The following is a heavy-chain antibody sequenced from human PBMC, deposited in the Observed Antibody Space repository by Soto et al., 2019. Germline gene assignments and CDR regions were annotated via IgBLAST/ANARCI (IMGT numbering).Heavy chain of an antibody. CDR3: ARVGDYYDSSGYELDY. J-gene: IGHJ4*02. CDR2: IYYSGST. D-gene: IGHD3-22*01. V-gene: IGHV4-61*01. Sequence: SETRSLTCTVSGGSVSSGSYYWSWIQQPPGKGLEWIGYIYYSGSTNYNSSLNSRVTISVDTSKNQFSLKLGSVTAADTAVYYCARVGDYYDSSGYELDYWGQGTLVTVSS. CDR1: GGSVSSGSYY.